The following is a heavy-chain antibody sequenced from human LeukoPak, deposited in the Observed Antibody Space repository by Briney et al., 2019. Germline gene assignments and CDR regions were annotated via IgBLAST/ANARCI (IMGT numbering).Heavy chain of an antibody. Sequence: EASVKVSCKASGYTFTSYGISWVRQAPGQGVEWMGWISAYNGNTNYAQKLQGRVTMTTDTSTSTAYMELRSLRSDDTAVYYCARVIAGSTSGWYYYYYMDVWGKGTTVTVSS. V-gene: IGHV1-18*01. CDR2: ISAYNGNT. CDR1: GYTFTSYG. J-gene: IGHJ6*03. D-gene: IGHD2-2*01. CDR3: ARVIAGSTSGWYYYYYMDV.